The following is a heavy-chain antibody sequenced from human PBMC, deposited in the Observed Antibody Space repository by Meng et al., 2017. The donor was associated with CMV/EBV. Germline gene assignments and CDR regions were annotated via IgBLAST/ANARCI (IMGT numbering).Heavy chain of an antibody. CDR2: IRYDGSNK. J-gene: IGHJ6*02. Sequence: GESLKISCAASVFTFSSYGMHWVRQAPGKGLEWVAFIRYDGSNKYYADSVKGRFTISRDNSKNTLYLQMNSLRAEDTAVYYCAKHAGSYYSYYYYYGMDVWGQGTTVTVSS. CDR3: AKHAGSYYSYYYYYGMDV. CDR1: VFTFSSYG. V-gene: IGHV3-30*02. D-gene: IGHD1-26*01.